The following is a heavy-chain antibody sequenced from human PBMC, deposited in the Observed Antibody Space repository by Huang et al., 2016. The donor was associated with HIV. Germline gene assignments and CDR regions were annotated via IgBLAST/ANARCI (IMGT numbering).Heavy chain of an antibody. CDR1: GGPFRIYS. Sequence: QVQLLQSGAEVKKPGSSVKVSCKSSGGPFRIYSIAWVPQAPGQGLEWMASIMPVFDSPNYAQKLEGRVSVTAAESTSTVYMELRDLRPDDTAVYFCARGSLEYSVSSSLDYWGQGTHVTVSS. CDR3: ARGSLEYSVSSSLDY. D-gene: IGHD4-4*01. V-gene: IGHV1-69*13. CDR2: IMPVFDSP. J-gene: IGHJ4*02.